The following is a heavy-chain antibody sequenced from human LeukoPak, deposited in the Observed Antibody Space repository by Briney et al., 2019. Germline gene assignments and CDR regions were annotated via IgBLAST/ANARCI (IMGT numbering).Heavy chain of an antibody. Sequence: PGGSLRRACAASGFTFSSYEMNWVRQAPGKGLEWVSYISSSGSTIYYADSVKGRFTISRDNAKNSLYLQMNSLRAEDTAVYYCARDRRFGEGGFDYWGQGTLVTVPS. D-gene: IGHD3-10*01. J-gene: IGHJ4*02. CDR1: GFTFSSYE. V-gene: IGHV3-48*03. CDR2: ISSSGSTI. CDR3: ARDRRFGEGGFDY.